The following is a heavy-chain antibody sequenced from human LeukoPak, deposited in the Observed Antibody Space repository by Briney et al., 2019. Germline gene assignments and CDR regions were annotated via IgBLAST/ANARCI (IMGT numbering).Heavy chain of an antibody. CDR2: ISSSSSTI. Sequence: GGSLRLSCAASGFTFSTYGMHWVRQAPGKGLEWVSYISSSSSTIYYADSVKGRFTISRDNAKNSLYLQMNSLRAEDTAVYYCARDVGDCFDYWGQGTLVTVSS. CDR1: GFTFSTYG. CDR3: ARDVGDCFDY. J-gene: IGHJ4*02. D-gene: IGHD2-15*01. V-gene: IGHV3-48*01.